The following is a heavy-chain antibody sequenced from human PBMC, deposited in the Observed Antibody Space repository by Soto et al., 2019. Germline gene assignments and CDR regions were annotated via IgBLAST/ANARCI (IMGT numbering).Heavy chain of an antibody. CDR3: VILSNSGYYYCFDN. J-gene: IGHJ4*02. Sequence: QVQLVQSGAEVKKPGASVKVSCKTSGYKFTDYYIHWVRQAPGQGPEWMGWINPNSGGSNYAQKCQGCVTMSSDTSITTAYMDLSRLRSDDTAVYYCVILSNSGYYYCFDNRCEGTLVTVSS. CDR1: GYKFTDYY. V-gene: IGHV1-2*04. CDR2: INPNSGGS. D-gene: IGHD5-12*01.